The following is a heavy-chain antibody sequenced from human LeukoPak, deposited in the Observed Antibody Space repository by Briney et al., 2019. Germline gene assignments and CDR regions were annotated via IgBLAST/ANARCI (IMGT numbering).Heavy chain of an antibody. J-gene: IGHJ5*02. CDR3: ARAPYCSGGSCYRPGSWFDP. CDR2: IYYSGST. D-gene: IGHD2-15*01. Sequence: SETLSLTCTVSGGSISSYYWSWIRQPPGKGLGGIGYIYYSGSTNYNPSLKSRVTISVDTSKNQFSLKLSSVTAADTAVYYCARAPYCSGGSCYRPGSWFDPWGQGTLVTVSS. CDR1: GGSISSYY. V-gene: IGHV4-59*01.